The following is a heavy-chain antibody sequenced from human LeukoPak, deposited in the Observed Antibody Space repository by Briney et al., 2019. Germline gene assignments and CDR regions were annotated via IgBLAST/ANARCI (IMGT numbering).Heavy chain of an antibody. D-gene: IGHD3-3*01. J-gene: IGHJ4*02. CDR2: IIPIFGTA. CDR3: ARVWSGIRDRLDRLDY. Sequence: ASVKVSCKASGGTFSSYAISWVRQAPGQGLEWMGGIIPIFGTANYAQKFQGRVTITADESTSTAYMELSSLRSEDTAVYNCARVWSGIRDRLDRLDYWGQGTLVTVSS. CDR1: GGTFSSYA. V-gene: IGHV1-69*13.